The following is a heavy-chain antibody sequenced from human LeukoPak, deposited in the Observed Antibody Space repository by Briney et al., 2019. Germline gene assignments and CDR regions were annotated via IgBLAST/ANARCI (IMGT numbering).Heavy chain of an antibody. CDR1: GFAFSSYS. CDR2: ISSSSSYI. V-gene: IGHV3-21*01. CDR3: ARDIGGTAMVKDY. D-gene: IGHD5-18*01. J-gene: IGHJ4*02. Sequence: PGGSLRLSCAASGFAFSSYSMNWVRQAPGQGLKWVSSISSSSSYIYYADSVKGRFTISRDNAKNSLYLQMNSLRAEDTAVYYCARDIGGTAMVKDYWGQGTLVTVSS.